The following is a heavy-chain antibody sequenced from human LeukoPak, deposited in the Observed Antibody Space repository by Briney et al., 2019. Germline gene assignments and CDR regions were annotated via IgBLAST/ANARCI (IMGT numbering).Heavy chain of an antibody. V-gene: IGHV3-48*04. CDR3: ARGKGGYYRLTPFDY. D-gene: IGHD3-10*01. CDR1: GFTFSSYS. J-gene: IGHJ4*02. CDR2: ISSSSSTI. Sequence: GGSLRLSCAASGFTFSSYSMNWVRQAPGKGLEWVSYISSSSSTIYYADSVKGRFTISRDNAKNSLYLQMNSLRAEDTAVYYCARGKGGYYRLTPFDYWGQGTLVTVSS.